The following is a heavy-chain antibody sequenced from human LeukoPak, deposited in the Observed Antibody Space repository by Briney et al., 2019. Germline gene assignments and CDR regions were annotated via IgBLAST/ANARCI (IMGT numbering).Heavy chain of an antibody. CDR2: IIPIFGTA. V-gene: IGHV1-69*13. Sequence: GASVKVSCKASGYTFINYAISWVRQAPGQGLEWMGGIIPIFGTANYAQKFQGRVTITADESTSTAYMELSSLRSEDTAVYYCARADILTESYFDYWGQGTLVTVSS. CDR3: ARADILTESYFDY. CDR1: GYTFINYA. J-gene: IGHJ4*02. D-gene: IGHD3-9*01.